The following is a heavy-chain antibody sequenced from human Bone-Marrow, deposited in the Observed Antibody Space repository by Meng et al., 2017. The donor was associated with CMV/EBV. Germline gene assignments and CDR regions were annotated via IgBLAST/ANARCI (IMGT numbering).Heavy chain of an antibody. D-gene: IGHD3-3*01. CDR3: ARQYYDFWSGYYNYGMDV. CDR2: ISSSSSYI. Sequence: GESLKISCAASGFTFSSYSMNWVRQAPGKGLEWVSSISSSSSYIYYADSVKGRFTISRDNAKNSLYLQMNSLRAEDTAVYYCARQYYDFWSGYYNYGMDVWGRGTTVTVSS. J-gene: IGHJ6*02. CDR1: GFTFSSYS. V-gene: IGHV3-21*01.